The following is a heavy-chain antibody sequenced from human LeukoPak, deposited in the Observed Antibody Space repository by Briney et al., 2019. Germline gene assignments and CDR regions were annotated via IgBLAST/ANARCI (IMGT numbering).Heavy chain of an antibody. CDR3: ARQELSSGWTDY. J-gene: IGHJ4*02. V-gene: IGHV4-59*01. Sequence: SETLSLTCNVSGASLINNYWSWIRQSPGKGLDWIGYVYYNNGSTSYSPSLNSRVTISVDTSKNQFYLKLTSVTAADTAMYYCARQELSSGWTDYWGQGTLVTVSS. CDR2: VYYNNGST. D-gene: IGHD3-22*01. CDR1: GASLINNY.